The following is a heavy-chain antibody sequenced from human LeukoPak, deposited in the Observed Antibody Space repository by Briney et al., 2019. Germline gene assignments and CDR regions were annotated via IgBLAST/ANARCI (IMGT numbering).Heavy chain of an antibody. V-gene: IGHV4-59*08. Sequence: SETLSLTCTASGGSISRDYWSWVRQPPGKGLEWIGYIYYTGSNNYNPSPKSRVITISKTTNNQSFQQQRSMTGAETAAYYCWRQRPGGSILDYWGQGTLVTVSS. CDR1: GGSISRDY. D-gene: IGHD2-15*01. CDR3: WRQRPGGSILDY. CDR2: IYYTGSN. J-gene: IGHJ4*02.